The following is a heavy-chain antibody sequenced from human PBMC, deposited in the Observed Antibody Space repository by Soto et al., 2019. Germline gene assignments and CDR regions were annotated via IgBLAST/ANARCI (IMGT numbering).Heavy chain of an antibody. Sequence: PSETLSLTCTVSGGSISSSSYYWGWVRQPPGKGLEWIGSIYYSGSTYYNPSLKSRVTISVDTSKNQFSLKLSSVTAADTAVYSCARRVYGHFDYGGQEPLVTVPS. V-gene: IGHV4-39*01. CDR3: ARRVYGHFDY. CDR2: IYYSGST. D-gene: IGHD3-10*01. J-gene: IGHJ4*02. CDR1: GGSISSSSYY.